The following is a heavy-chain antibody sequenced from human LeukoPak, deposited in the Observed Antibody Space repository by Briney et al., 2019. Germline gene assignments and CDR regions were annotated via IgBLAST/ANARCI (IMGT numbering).Heavy chain of an antibody. CDR2: IYYSGST. Sequence: PSETLSLTCTVSGGSISSGGYYWSWIRQHPGKGLEWIGSIYYSGSTHNNPSLQGRVTISLDTSRNQFSLKLSSVTAADTAVYYCASGDNDPLFDYWGQGTLVTVSS. J-gene: IGHJ4*02. CDR3: ASGDNDPLFDY. D-gene: IGHD1-1*01. V-gene: IGHV4-31*03. CDR1: GGSISSGGYY.